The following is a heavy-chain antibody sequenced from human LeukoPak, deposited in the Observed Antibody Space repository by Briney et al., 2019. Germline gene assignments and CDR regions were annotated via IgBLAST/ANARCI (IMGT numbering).Heavy chain of an antibody. J-gene: IGHJ4*02. V-gene: IGHV4-38-2*02. CDR3: ARAQVGATLGFDY. CDR1: GYSISGGYY. Sequence: SETLSLTCSVSGYSISGGYYWGWIRQPPGKGLEWIGSIHYSGSTYYNPSLKSRVTISVDTSKNQFSLNLISVTAADTAMYYCARAQVGATLGFDYWGQGTLVTVSS. D-gene: IGHD1-26*01. CDR2: IHYSGST.